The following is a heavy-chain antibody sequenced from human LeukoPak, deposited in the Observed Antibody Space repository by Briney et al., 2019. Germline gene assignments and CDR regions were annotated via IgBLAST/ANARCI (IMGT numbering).Heavy chain of an antibody. CDR3: AIDLGPSRGFDY. J-gene: IGHJ4*02. CDR1: GGSFSSYY. D-gene: IGHD3-10*01. Sequence: SETLSLTCTVSGGSFSSYYWSWIRQPPGKGLEWIGYIYYTGSTNYNPSLNSRVTLSVDTSKNQFSHNLSSVTAADTAVYYWAIDLGPSRGFDYWVQGTLVTVSS. CDR2: IYYTGST. V-gene: IGHV4-59*01.